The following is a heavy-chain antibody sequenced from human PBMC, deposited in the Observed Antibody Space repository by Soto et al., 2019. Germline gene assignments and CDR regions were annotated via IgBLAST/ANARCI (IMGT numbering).Heavy chain of an antibody. V-gene: IGHV3-7*01. CDR2: IKEDGSEK. D-gene: IGHD3-22*01. Sequence: PGGSLRLSCAASGFTFSTYWMSWVRQAPGKGLERVANIKEDGSEKYYVDSVEGRFTISRDNAKNSLYLQMTSLRAEDTALYYCARGWGYFDSSGFPYLYAMDVWGQGTTVTV. CDR1: GFTFSTYW. CDR3: ARGWGYFDSSGFPYLYAMDV. J-gene: IGHJ6*02.